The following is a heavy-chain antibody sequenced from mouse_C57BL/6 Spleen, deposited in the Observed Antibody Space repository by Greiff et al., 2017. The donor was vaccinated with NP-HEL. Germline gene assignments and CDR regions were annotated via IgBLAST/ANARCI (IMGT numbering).Heavy chain of an antibody. V-gene: IGHV1-26*01. Sequence: VQLQQSGPELVKPGASVKISCKASGYTFTDYYMNWVKQSHGKSLEWIGDINPNNGGTSYNQKFKGKATLTVDKSSSTAYMELRSLTSEDSAVYYCARSNWDEEYYFDYWGQGTTLTVSS. CDR2: INPNNGGT. CDR1: GYTFTDYY. J-gene: IGHJ2*01. D-gene: IGHD4-1*01. CDR3: ARSNWDEEYYFDY.